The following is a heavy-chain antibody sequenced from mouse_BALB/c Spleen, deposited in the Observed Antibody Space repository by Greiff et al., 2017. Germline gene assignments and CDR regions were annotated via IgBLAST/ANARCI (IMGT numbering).Heavy chain of an antibody. CDR1: GFAFSSYD. CDR2: ISSGGGST. V-gene: IGHV5-12-1*01. CDR3: ARQGGLTTATEAMDY. Sequence: EVQLVESGGGLVKPGGSLKLSCAASGFAFSSYDMSWVRQTPEKRLEWVAYISSGGGSTYYPDTVKGRFTSARDNAKNTLYLQMSSLKSEDTAMYYWARQGGLTTATEAMDYWGQGTAVTVAS. J-gene: IGHJ4*01. D-gene: IGHD1-2*01.